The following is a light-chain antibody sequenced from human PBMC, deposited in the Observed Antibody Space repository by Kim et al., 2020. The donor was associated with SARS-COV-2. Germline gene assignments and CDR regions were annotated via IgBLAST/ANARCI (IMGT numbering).Light chain of an antibody. J-gene: IGLJ2*01. CDR3: SSYAGSNNLV. CDR1: SSDVGGYSY. Sequence: GQSCNISCTGTSSDVGGYSYVSWYQQHPGKAPKLLIYEVSKRPSGVPDRFSGSKSGNTASLTVSGLQAEDEADYYCSSYAGSNNLVFGGGTQLTVL. V-gene: IGLV2-8*01. CDR2: EVS.